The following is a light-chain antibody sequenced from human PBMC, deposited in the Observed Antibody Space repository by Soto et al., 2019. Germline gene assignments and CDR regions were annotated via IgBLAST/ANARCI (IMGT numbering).Light chain of an antibody. CDR3: QTWGTGIHYV. V-gene: IGLV4-69*01. CDR2: LNSDGSH. CDR1: SGHSSYA. Sequence: QSVLTQSPSASASLGASVKLTCTLSSGHSSYAIAWHQQQPEKGPRYLMKLNSDGSHSKGDRIPDRFSGSSSGAERYLTISSLQSEDEADYYCQTWGTGIHYVFGTGTKLTVL. J-gene: IGLJ1*01.